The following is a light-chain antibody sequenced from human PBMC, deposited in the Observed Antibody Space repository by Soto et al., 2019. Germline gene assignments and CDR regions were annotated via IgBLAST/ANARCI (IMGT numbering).Light chain of an antibody. V-gene: IGKV2-28*01. CDR2: LGS. Sequence: DIVMTQSPLSLPVTPGEPASISCRSSQSLLHSNGYNYLDWYLQKPGQSPQLLIYLGSNRASGVPDRFSGSGSGKDFTLKISRVEAEDVGVYYCMQALQTPLDFGGGTKVEIK. CDR3: MQALQTPLD. J-gene: IGKJ4*01. CDR1: QSLLHSNGYNY.